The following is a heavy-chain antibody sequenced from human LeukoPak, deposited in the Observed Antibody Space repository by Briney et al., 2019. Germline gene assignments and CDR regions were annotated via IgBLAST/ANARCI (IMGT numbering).Heavy chain of an antibody. J-gene: IGHJ3*02. CDR3: ARLAERRFTTKNAFDI. D-gene: IGHD1-1*01. CDR2: INAGNGNT. V-gene: IGHV1-3*01. CDR1: VHTFTSYA. Sequence: ASVKVSCKASVHTFTSYAMHWVRQARGQRLEWMGWINAGNGNTKYSQKFQGRVTITRDTSASTAYMELSSLRSEDTAVFYCARLAERRFTTKNAFDIWGQGTMVTVSS.